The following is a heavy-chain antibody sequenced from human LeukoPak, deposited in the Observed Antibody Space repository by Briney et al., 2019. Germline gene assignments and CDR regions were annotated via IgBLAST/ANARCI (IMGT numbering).Heavy chain of an antibody. CDR3: ARGGDDHRNYNRLDP. J-gene: IGHJ5*02. CDR2: IIPSINIV. CDR1: GYTFTSYG. D-gene: IGHD4-11*01. V-gene: IGHV1-69*04. Sequence: SVKVSCKASGYTFTSYGISWVRQAPGQGLEWMGRIIPSINIVNYAQKFQGRATITADKSTSTAYMELSSLRSEDTAVYYCARGGDDHRNYNRLDPWGQGTLVTVSS.